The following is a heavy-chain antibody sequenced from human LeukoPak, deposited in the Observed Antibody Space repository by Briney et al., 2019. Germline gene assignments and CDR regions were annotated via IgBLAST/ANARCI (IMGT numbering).Heavy chain of an antibody. D-gene: IGHD3-3*01. V-gene: IGHV3-30-3*01. CDR1: GFTFSRYT. CDR3: AKDPNYDFWSGYYESDY. J-gene: IGHJ4*02. CDR2: ISYDANNI. Sequence: GGSLRLSCAASGFTFSRYTIHWVRQAPGKGLEWVAVISYDANNIYYADSVKGRFTISRDNSKNTLYLQMNSLRAEDTAVYYCAKDPNYDFWSGYYESDYWGQGTLVTVSS.